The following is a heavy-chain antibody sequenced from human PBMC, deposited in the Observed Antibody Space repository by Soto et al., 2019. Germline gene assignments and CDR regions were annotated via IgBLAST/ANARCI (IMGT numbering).Heavy chain of an antibody. CDR1: GFTFSRYW. J-gene: IGHJ3*02. V-gene: IGHV3-7*01. CDR3: ARGDTHMITGMDSFDI. Sequence: GGSLRLSCAASGFTFSRYWMNWVRQAPGKGLEWVANIKQDGTEKNYVDSVKGRFTISRDNARNSLYLQMDSLRAEDTAVYFCARGDTHMITGMDSFDIWGQGTMVTVSS. D-gene: IGHD3-16*01. CDR2: IKQDGTEK.